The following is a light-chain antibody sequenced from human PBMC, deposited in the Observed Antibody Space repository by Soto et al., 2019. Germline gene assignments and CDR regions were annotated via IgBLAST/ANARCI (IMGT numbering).Light chain of an antibody. CDR1: QSVNRY. J-gene: IGKJ5*01. V-gene: IGKV3-11*01. CDR3: QQYGSLIT. Sequence: EIVLTQSPATLSLSPGERATLSCWASQSVNRYLVWYQQKPGQAPRLLMYDASKRATGIPARFSGSGSGTDFTLTINRLEPEDSAVYYCQQYGSLITFGQGTRLEIK. CDR2: DAS.